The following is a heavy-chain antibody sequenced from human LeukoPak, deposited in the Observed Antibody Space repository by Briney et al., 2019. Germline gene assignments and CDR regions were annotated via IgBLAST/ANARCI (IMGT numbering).Heavy chain of an antibody. D-gene: IGHD1-26*01. CDR3: SRARWERRAVDAFDI. CDR1: GYTFTSYG. CDR2: ISVYNGDT. Sequence: SVKVSCKASGYTFTSYGISWVRQAPGQGLEWMGWISVYNGDTNYEQKFQGRVTMTTDTSTSTAYMELRSLSSDDPAVVYCSRARWERRAVDAFDIWGQGTVVTVSS. V-gene: IGHV1-18*01. J-gene: IGHJ3*02.